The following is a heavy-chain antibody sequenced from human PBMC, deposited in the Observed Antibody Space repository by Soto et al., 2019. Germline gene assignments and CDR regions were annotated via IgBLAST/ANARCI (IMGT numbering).Heavy chain of an antibody. J-gene: IGHJ5*02. V-gene: IGHV3-73*02. Sequence: EAQLVESGGGLVQPGRSLKLSCAASGFTFSASGIHWVRQASGKGLEWVAHIKDKPNNYATEYAASVKGRFTISRDDSMNMAFLQMNNLKTEDTAAYFCTRQSARWEDWFDPWGQGTLVTVSS. CDR1: GFTFSASG. CDR2: IKDKPNNYAT. CDR3: TRQSARWEDWFDP. D-gene: IGHD1-26*01.